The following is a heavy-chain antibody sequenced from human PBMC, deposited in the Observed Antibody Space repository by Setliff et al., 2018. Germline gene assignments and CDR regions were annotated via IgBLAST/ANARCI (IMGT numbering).Heavy chain of an antibody. V-gene: IGHV4-38-2*02. D-gene: IGHD2-21*02. CDR3: ARDRRHGGDSDY. CDR2: IGHTGSI. J-gene: IGHJ4*02. Sequence: SETLSLTCTVSGYSISSGYIWGWIRQPPGKGLEWVGNIGHTGSINYNPSLKSRLTISRDTSKNPVSLKLNSVTATDTAVYYGARDRRHGGDSDYWGQGILVTVSS. CDR1: GYSISSGYI.